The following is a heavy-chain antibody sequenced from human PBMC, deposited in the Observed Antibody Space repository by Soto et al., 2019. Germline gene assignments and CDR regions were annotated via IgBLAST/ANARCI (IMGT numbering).Heavy chain of an antibody. V-gene: IGHV3-30-3*01. J-gene: IGHJ4*02. CDR2: ISYDGNKE. CDR1: GFTFSSYA. CDR3: ARDGLVSVHRYSCYFDY. D-gene: IGHD2-15*01. Sequence: GGSLRLSCAASGFTFSSYAMHWVRQAPGKGLEWVAFISYDGNKEYYADSVKGRFTISRDISKNTLYLQMNSLRAEDMAVYYCARDGLVSVHRYSCYFDYCGQGSLVSVSS.